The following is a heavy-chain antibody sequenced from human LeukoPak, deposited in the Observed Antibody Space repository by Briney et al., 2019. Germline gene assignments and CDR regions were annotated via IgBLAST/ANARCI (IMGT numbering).Heavy chain of an antibody. CDR1: GYTFTGYY. D-gene: IGHD6-19*01. V-gene: IGHV1-2*02. Sequence: GASVKVSCKASGYTFTGYYMHWVRQAPGQGLEWMGWINPNSGDTNYAQKFQGRATMTRDTSISTAYMELSRLRSDDTAVYYCARDPSGIAVAVPDYWGQGTLVTVSS. CDR3: ARDPSGIAVAVPDY. CDR2: INPNSGDT. J-gene: IGHJ4*02.